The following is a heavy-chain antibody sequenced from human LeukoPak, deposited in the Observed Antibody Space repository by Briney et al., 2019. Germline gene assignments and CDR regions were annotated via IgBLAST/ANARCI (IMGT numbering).Heavy chain of an antibody. CDR3: ASADTYYYDSSGYPHAFDI. CDR1: GYSFTSYW. J-gene: IGHJ3*02. V-gene: IGHV5-51*01. CDR2: IYPGDSDT. D-gene: IGHD3-22*01. Sequence: GESLKISCKGSGYSFTSYWIGWVRQMPGKGLEWMGIIYPGDSDTRYSPSFQGQVTISADKSISTAYLQWSSLKASDTAMYYCASADTYYYDSSGYPHAFDIWGQGTMVTVSS.